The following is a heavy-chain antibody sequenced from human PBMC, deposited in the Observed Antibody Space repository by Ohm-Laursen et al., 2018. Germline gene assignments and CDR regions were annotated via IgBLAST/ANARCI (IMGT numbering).Heavy chain of an antibody. J-gene: IGHJ4*02. CDR2: IYYSGST. Sequence: SQTLSLTCAVSGGSISSGGYYWSWIRQHPGKGLEWIGYIYYSGSTDNNPSLKSRVTISVDTSKNQFSLKLSSVTAADTAVYYCARDSSGSGWYYFDYWGQGTLVTVSS. CDR1: GGSISSGGYY. CDR3: ARDSSGSGWYYFDY. V-gene: IGHV4-31*11. D-gene: IGHD6-19*01.